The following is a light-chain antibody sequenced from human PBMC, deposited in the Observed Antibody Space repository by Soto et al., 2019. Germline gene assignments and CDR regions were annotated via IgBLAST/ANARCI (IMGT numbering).Light chain of an antibody. Sequence: DIVMTQSPATLSVSPGERATLSCRASQSVSSNLAWYQQRPGQAPRLLIYGASTRVTGTPARFSGSGSGTEFTLTISSLQSEDFAVYYCQQYNNWPPLTFGGGTTVEIK. J-gene: IGKJ4*01. CDR3: QQYNNWPPLT. CDR1: QSVSSN. V-gene: IGKV3D-15*01. CDR2: GAS.